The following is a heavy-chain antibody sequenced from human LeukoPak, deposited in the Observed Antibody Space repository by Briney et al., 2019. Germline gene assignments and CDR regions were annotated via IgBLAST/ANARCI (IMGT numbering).Heavy chain of an antibody. Sequence: SETLSLTCAVYGGSFSGYYWSWIRQPPGKGLEWIGYIYYSGSTNYNPSLKSRVTISVDTSKNQFSLKLSSVTAADTAVYYCARGHGGLDYWGQGTLVTVSS. J-gene: IGHJ4*02. CDR3: ARGHGGLDY. D-gene: IGHD2-15*01. CDR1: GGSFSGYY. CDR2: IYYSGST. V-gene: IGHV4-59*01.